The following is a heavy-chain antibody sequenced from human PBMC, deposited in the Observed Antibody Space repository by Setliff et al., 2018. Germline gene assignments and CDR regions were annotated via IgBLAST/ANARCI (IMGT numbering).Heavy chain of an antibody. CDR2: IKQDGSDK. CDR3: ARDRWPLERYFDY. D-gene: IGHD1-1*01. J-gene: IGHJ4*02. CDR1: GFTFGSLG. Sequence: GGSLRLSCEASGFTFGSLGMHWVRQAPGKGLEWVANIKQDGSDKYYVDSVKGRFTISRDNAKNSLYLQMNSLRAEDTAVYYCARDRWPLERYFDYWGQGTLVTVSS. V-gene: IGHV3-7*01.